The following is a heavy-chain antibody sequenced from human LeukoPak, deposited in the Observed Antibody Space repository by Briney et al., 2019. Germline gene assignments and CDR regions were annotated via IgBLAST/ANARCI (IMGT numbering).Heavy chain of an antibody. CDR2: IYYSGST. D-gene: IGHD6-13*01. Sequence: SESLSLTCAVYGGSFSGYYWSWIRQPPGKGLEWIGSIYYSGSTSSNPSFKSRVTISVDTSKNQFSLKLSSVTAADTAVYYCANIVAAATDYWGQGTLVTVSS. V-gene: IGHV4-34*01. CDR3: ANIVAAATDY. CDR1: GGSFSGYY. J-gene: IGHJ4*02.